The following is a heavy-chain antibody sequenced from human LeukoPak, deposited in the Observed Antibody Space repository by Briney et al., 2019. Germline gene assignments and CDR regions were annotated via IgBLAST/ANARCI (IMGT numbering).Heavy chain of an antibody. J-gene: IGHJ4*02. CDR2: IYYSGSS. V-gene: IGHV4-39*01. Sequence: SETLSLTCTVSGGSISSSNYYWGWIRQPPGRGLECIGTIYYSGSSYYNPSLKSRVTISVDTSKNQLSLKLSSVTAADTAVYYCARLLLAAGTLCFDYWGQGTLVTVSS. D-gene: IGHD1/OR15-1a*01. CDR3: ARLLLAAGTLCFDY. CDR1: GGSISSSNYY.